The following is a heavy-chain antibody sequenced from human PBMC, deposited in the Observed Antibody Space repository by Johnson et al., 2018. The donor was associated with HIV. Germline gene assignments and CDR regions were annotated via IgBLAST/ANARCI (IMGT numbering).Heavy chain of an antibody. V-gene: IGHV3-30*04. CDR1: GFTFSSYA. CDR2: ISYDGSNK. CDR3: ASAAYVHYDILTGPPLEDAFNI. D-gene: IGHD3-9*01. Sequence: QVQLVESGGGVVQPGRSLRLSCAASGFTFSSYAMHWVRQAPGKGLEWVAVISYDGSNKYYADSVKGRFTISRDNSKTTLYLHMNSRRAEDTAVYYCASAAYVHYDILTGPPLEDAFNIWGQGTMVTVSS. J-gene: IGHJ3*02.